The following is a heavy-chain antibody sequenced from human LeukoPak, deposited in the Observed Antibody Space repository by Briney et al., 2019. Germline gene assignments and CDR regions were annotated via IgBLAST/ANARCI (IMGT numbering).Heavy chain of an antibody. CDR3: ARIVGAFGGGPDNWFDP. D-gene: IGHD1-26*01. Sequence: ASVKVSCKASGYTFGAYYMYWVRQAPGQGLEWMGWIRPNSGGTNYAQKLQGRVTMTTDTSTSTAYMELRSLRSDDTAVYYCARIVGAFGGGPDNWFDPWGQGTLVTVSS. J-gene: IGHJ5*02. V-gene: IGHV1-2*02. CDR1: GYTFGAYY. CDR2: IRPNSGGT.